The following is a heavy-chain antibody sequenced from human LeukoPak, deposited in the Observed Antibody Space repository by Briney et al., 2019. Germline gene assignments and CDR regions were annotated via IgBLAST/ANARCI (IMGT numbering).Heavy chain of an antibody. V-gene: IGHV3-21*01. CDR2: ISTSSDYI. Sequence: GGSLRLSCAASGFTFSSYSMNWVRQAPGKGLEWVSSISTSSDYIYYADSVKGRFTISRDNGKTSLYLQMNSLRVEDTALYYCARVFYYGSTGTDAFDIWGQGTMVTVSS. CDR1: GFTFSSYS. J-gene: IGHJ3*02. CDR3: ARVFYYGSTGTDAFDI. D-gene: IGHD3-22*01.